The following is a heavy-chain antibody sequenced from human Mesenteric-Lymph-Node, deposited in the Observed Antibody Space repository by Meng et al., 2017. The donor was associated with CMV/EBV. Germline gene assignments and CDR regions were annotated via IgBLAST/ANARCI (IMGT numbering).Heavy chain of an antibody. CDR3: ARVPGAARLYYYGMDV. CDR1: GLPFSVSY. CDR2: INSVGSTI. J-gene: IGHJ6*02. Sequence: GESLKISCAASGLPFSVSYMAWVRQPPGQGLEWVSCINSVGSTIYYGDSVKGRFTISRDNAENSLYLQMNSLRAEDTAVYYCARVPGAARLYYYGMDVWGQGTTVTVSS. D-gene: IGHD6-6*01. V-gene: IGHV3-11*04.